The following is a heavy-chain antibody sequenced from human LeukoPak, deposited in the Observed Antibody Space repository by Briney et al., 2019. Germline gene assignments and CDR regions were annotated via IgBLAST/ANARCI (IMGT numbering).Heavy chain of an antibody. CDR3: ATLGMATTIRAFDI. CDR2: ISGSGGST. Sequence: PGGSLRLSCAASGFTFSSYAMSWVRQAPGKGLGWVSAISGSGGSTYYADSVKGRFTISRDNSKNTLYLQMNSLRAEDTALYYGATLGMATTIRAFDIWGQGTMVTVSS. J-gene: IGHJ3*02. D-gene: IGHD5-24*01. V-gene: IGHV3-23*01. CDR1: GFTFSSYA.